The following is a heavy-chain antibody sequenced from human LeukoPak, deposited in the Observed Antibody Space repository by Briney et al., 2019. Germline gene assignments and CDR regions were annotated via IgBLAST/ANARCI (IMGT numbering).Heavy chain of an antibody. Sequence: SETLSLTCTVSGGSISSYYWSWLRQPAGQGLEWIGRIYTSGSTNYNPSLKSRVTMSVDTSKNQFSLKLSSLTGADTAVYYCARGQGQLVFDYYYDMDVWGKGATVTVSS. V-gene: IGHV4-4*07. CDR3: ARGQGQLVFDYYYDMDV. J-gene: IGHJ6*03. D-gene: IGHD6-6*01. CDR1: GGSISSYY. CDR2: IYTSGST.